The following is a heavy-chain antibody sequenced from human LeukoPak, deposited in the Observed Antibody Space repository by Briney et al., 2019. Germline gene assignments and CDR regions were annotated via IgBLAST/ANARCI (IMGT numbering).Heavy chain of an antibody. V-gene: IGHV3-30*04. CDR3: ARGVRIAVAGYIDY. D-gene: IGHD6-19*01. CDR1: GFTFSTYA. Sequence: GGSLRLSCAASGFTFSTYAMHWVRQAPGKGPEWVAAISYDGPNKRYADSVKGRFTISRDNSKNTLYLQMNSLRAEDTAVYYCARGVRIAVAGYIDYWGQGTLVTVSS. CDR2: ISYDGPNK. J-gene: IGHJ4*02.